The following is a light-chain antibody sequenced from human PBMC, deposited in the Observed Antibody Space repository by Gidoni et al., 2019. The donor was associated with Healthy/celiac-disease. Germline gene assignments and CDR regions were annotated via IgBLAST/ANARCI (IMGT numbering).Light chain of an antibody. CDR3: QQSYSTLLFT. J-gene: IGKJ3*01. Sequence: DIQMTPSRSSLSASVGDRVTITCRASPSISSYLNWYQQKPGKAPKLLIYAASSLQSGVPPRFSGSGSVTDFTLTISSLQPEDFATYYCQQSYSTLLFTFGPXTKVDIK. V-gene: IGKV1-39*01. CDR2: AAS. CDR1: PSISSY.